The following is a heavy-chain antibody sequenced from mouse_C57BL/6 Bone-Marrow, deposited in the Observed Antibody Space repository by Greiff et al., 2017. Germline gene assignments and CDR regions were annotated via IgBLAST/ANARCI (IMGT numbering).Heavy chain of an antibody. D-gene: IGHD4-1*01. CDR1: GYTFTSYW. CDR3: ARSGPLGRSFDY. V-gene: IGHV1-55*01. CDR2: IYPTSGRT. J-gene: IGHJ2*01. Sequence: QVQLQQPGAELVKPGASVKMSCKASGYTFTSYWITWVKQRPGQGLEWIGDIYPTSGRTNYNEKFQSKAILTVDTSSNTAYMQISSLTSEDSAVFYCARSGPLGRSFDYWGQGTTLTVSS.